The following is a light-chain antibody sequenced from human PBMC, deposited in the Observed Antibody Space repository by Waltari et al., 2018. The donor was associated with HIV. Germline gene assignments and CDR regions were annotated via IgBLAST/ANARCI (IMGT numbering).Light chain of an antibody. V-gene: IGLV1-40*01. J-gene: IGLJ1*01. CDR3: QSYDSSLSGSNYV. Sequence: QSVLTQPPSVSGAPGQRVTISCTGSSSNIGAGYDLHWYQQLPGTAPKLLIYGNSNRPSGVPDRFSGSKSGTSASLAITGLQAEDEADYYCQSYDSSLSGSNYVFGTGTKVTVL. CDR2: GNS. CDR1: SSNIGAGYD.